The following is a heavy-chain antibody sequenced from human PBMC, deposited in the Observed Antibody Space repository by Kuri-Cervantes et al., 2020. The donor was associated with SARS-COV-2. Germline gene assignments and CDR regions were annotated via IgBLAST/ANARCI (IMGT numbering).Heavy chain of an antibody. V-gene: IGHV5-51*01. Sequence: GGSLRLSCKVSGYTFTTHWIGWLRQMPGKGLERMGIIYPSDSDTRYSPSFQGQVIISVDRSITTAYLQWSSLKPSAAAIYYCARRGSATTFLDYWGQGTQVTVSS. J-gene: IGHJ4*02. D-gene: IGHD2-15*01. CDR1: GYTFTTHW. CDR3: ARRGSATTFLDY. CDR2: IYPSDSDT.